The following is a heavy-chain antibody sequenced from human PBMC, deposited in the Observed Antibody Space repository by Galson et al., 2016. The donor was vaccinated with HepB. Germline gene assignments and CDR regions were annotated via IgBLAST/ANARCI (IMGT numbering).Heavy chain of an antibody. Sequence: SLRLSCAASGFTFSNYAMSWVRQAPGKGLEWVSSVRGSGGSADYADSVKGRFTISTDSSKNTLYLQMNSLRAEDTAVYYCAKDRGRAGAGSFDVWGQGTTVTVSS. CDR2: VRGSGGSA. CDR1: GFTFSNYA. CDR3: AKDRGRAGAGSFDV. D-gene: IGHD6-19*01. V-gene: IGHV3-23*01. J-gene: IGHJ3*01.